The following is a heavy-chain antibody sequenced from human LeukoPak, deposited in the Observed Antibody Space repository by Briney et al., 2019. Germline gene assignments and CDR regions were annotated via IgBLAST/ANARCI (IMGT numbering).Heavy chain of an antibody. Sequence: ASVKVSCKASGYTFTGYYMHWVRQAPGQGLEWMGWISAYNGNTNYAQKLQGRVTMTTDTSASTAYMELRSLRSDDTAVYYCATLYCSGGSCYPDYWGQGTLVTVSS. J-gene: IGHJ4*02. D-gene: IGHD2-15*01. CDR2: ISAYNGNT. V-gene: IGHV1-18*04. CDR1: GYTFTGYY. CDR3: ATLYCSGGSCYPDY.